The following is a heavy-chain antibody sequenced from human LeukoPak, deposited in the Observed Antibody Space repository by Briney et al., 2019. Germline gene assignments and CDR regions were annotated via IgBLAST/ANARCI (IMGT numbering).Heavy chain of an antibody. V-gene: IGHV4-34*09. Sequence: SETLSLTCAVYTGSFSDNYWNWIRQPPGKGLEWIGYIYYSGSTYYNPSLKSRVTISVDTSKNQFSLKLSSVTAADTAVYYCARAPVTTPSDSFDYWGQGTLVTVSS. D-gene: IGHD4-17*01. CDR2: IYYSGST. CDR1: TGSFSDNY. CDR3: ARAPVTTPSDSFDY. J-gene: IGHJ4*02.